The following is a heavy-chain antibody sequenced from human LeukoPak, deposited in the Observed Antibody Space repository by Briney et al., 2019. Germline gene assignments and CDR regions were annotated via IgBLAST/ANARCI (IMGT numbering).Heavy chain of an antibody. D-gene: IGHD4-11*01. Sequence: HAGGSLSPSCAASSFTFTTSATGWARHAPGGGREWVSSIKGGGGDPFYEDSVKGRFTICRDNSKNTLFLQLNSLRADDSAVYYCAEGGHDFSPFYWWGQGTLVTVSS. J-gene: IGHJ4*02. V-gene: IGHV3-23*01. CDR3: AEGGHDFSPFYW. CDR2: IKGGGGDP. CDR1: SFTFTTSA.